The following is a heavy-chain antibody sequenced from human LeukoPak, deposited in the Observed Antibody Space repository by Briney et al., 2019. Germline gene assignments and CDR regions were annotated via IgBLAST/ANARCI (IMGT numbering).Heavy chain of an antibody. J-gene: IGHJ4*02. CDR3: ARRLVDSSSWYVRDPWYYFDY. CDR2: IYPGDSDT. V-gene: IGHV5-51*01. CDR1: GYSFTSYW. Sequence: GESLKISCKGSGYSFTSYWIGWVRQMPGKGLEWMGIIYPGDSDTRYSPSFQGQVTISADKSISTAYLQWSSLKASDTAMYYCARRLVDSSSWYVRDPWYYFDYWGQGTLVTVSS. D-gene: IGHD6-13*01.